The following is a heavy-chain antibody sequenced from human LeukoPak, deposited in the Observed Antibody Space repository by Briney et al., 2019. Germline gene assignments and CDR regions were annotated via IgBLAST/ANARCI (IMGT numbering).Heavy chain of an antibody. V-gene: IGHV3-30-3*01. J-gene: IGHJ4*02. D-gene: IGHD6-19*01. CDR3: ARGATITVAGTGLDY. CDR2: ISYDGSNR. Sequence: PGGSLRLSCAASGFTLSNSWMHWVRQAPGKGLEWVAVISYDGSNRYYADSVKGRFTISRDNSKNTLYLQMNSLRAEDTAVYYCARGATITVAGTGLDYWGQGTLVTVSS. CDR1: GFTLSNSW.